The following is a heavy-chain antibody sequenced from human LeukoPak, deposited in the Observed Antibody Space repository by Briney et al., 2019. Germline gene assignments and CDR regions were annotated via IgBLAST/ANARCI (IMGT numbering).Heavy chain of an antibody. Sequence: GGSLRLSCAASGFTFSSYAMSWVRQAPGKGLEWVANINQDESKKYYADSVKGRFTISRDNAKNSLYLQMSSLTAEDTAIYYCARDHAYRADYWGQGTLVTVSS. CDR2: INQDESKK. CDR1: GFTFSSYA. J-gene: IGHJ4*02. D-gene: IGHD2-2*01. CDR3: ARDHAYRADY. V-gene: IGHV3-7*01.